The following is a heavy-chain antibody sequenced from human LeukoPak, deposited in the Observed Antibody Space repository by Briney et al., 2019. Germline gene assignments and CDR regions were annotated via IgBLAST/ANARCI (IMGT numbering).Heavy chain of an antibody. CDR3: ARGGATVPNRGAFDI. CDR1: GGSISSYY. Sequence: SETLSLTCTVSGGSISSYYWSWIRQPAGKGLEWIGRIYTSGSTNYNPSLKSRVTVSVDTSKNQFSLKLSSVTAADTAVYYCARGGATVPNRGAFDIWGQGTMVTVSS. D-gene: IGHD4-17*01. J-gene: IGHJ3*02. CDR2: IYTSGST. V-gene: IGHV4-4*07.